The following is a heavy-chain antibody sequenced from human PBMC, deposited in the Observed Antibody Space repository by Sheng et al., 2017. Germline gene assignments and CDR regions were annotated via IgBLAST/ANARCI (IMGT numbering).Heavy chain of an antibody. J-gene: IGHJ3*02. CDR2: SILVGNT. V-gene: IGHV4-39*07. CDR3: ARGRSSSSYDAFDI. CDR1: GGSISSSYY. Sequence: QLQLQESGPGLVKPSETLSLTCTVSGGSISSSYYWGWIRQPPGRGVNGLEVSILVGNTYYNPSLKSRVTILVDTSNNQFSLKVNSVTAADTAVYYCARGRSSSSYDAFDIWGQGTMVTVSS. D-gene: IGHD2-2*01.